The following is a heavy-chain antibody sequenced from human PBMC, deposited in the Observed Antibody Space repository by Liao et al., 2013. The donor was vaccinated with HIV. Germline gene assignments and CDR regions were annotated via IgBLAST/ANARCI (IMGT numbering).Heavy chain of an antibody. CDR1: GDSISISPYY. Sequence: QVRLQESGPGLVRPSGTLSLTCNVSGDSISISPYYWGWIRQPPGKSLEWIGTIYYSGSTYYNPSLKSRVTISVDTSKNQFSLKLSSVTAADTAVYYCARDRIVVVPAANWFDPWGQGTLVTVSS. CDR2: IYYSGST. D-gene: IGHD2-2*01. V-gene: IGHV4-39*07. CDR3: ARDRIVVVPAANWFDP. J-gene: IGHJ5*02.